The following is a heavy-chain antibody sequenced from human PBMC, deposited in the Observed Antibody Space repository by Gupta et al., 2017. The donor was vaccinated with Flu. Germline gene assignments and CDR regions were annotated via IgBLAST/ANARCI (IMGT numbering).Heavy chain of an antibody. V-gene: IGHV4-38-2*02. CDR2: IYHSGST. J-gene: IGHJ6*02. CDR1: GYSISSGYY. D-gene: IGHD3-22*01. CDR3: ARDAFYDSSGYYFWGAPAPYYGMDV. Sequence: QVQLQESGPGLVKPSETLSLTCAVSGYSISSGYYWGWIRQPPGKGLEWIGSIYHSGSTYYNPSLKSRVTISVDTSKNQFSLKLSSVTAADTAVYYCARDAFYDSSGYYFWGAPAPYYGMDVWGQGTTVTVSS.